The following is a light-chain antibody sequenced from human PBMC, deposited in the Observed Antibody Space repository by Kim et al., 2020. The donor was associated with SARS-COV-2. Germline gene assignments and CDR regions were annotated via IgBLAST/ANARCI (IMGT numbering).Light chain of an antibody. CDR1: QGIGDW. J-gene: IGKJ4*01. CDR3: QQADAFPLT. V-gene: IGKV1-12*01. CDR2: GAS. Sequence: ASVGDRVTITCRASQGIGDWFAWYQQKPRKAPKLRIAGASSLLSWVPSRFSSSGTRTNFTLSISSLQPKDFASYYCQQADAFPLTFGGGTKVDIK.